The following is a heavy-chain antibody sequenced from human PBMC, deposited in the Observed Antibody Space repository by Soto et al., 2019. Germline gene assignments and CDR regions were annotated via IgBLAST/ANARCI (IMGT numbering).Heavy chain of an antibody. D-gene: IGHD2-21*01. Sequence: QVQLLESGPGLVKASETLSLTCNVSGGSISTSRSYWAWIRQPPGKGLEWLANIFYSGSTYYNPSLASRVTVSVDTSKNEFSLKLRYVTAADTAVYYRARQPTTGDTDLWFDPWGQGTLVTVSS. CDR2: IFYSGST. CDR3: ARQPTTGDTDLWFDP. J-gene: IGHJ5*02. CDR1: GGSISTSRSY. V-gene: IGHV4-39*01.